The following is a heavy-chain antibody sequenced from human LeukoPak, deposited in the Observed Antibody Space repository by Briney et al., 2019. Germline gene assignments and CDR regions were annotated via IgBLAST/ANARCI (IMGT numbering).Heavy chain of an antibody. CDR1: GGSISSYY. J-gene: IGHJ4*02. V-gene: IGHV4-59*01. CDR2: IYHSGGT. Sequence: SETLSLTCTVSGGSISSYYWSWIRQPPGKGLEWIGYIYHSGGTNYNPSLKSRVTISVDTSKNQFSLKLSSVTAADTAVYYCARDSLRGTSRYSGYYFDYWGQGTLVTVSS. CDR3: ARDSLRGTSRYSGYYFDY. D-gene: IGHD2-2*01.